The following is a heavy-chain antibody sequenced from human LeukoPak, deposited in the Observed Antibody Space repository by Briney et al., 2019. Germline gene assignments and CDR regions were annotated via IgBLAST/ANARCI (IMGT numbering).Heavy chain of an antibody. CDR1: GGSINNYY. CDR2: FYYSGST. D-gene: IGHD1-26*01. CDR3: ARHFETRGSHFAFDI. Sequence: SETLSLTCTVSGGSINNYYWNWIRQPPGKGVEWIGYFYYSGSTNYNPSLKSRVTISVDTFKNQFSLKQSSVTAADTAVYYCARHFETRGSHFAFDIRGQGAMVTVSS. J-gene: IGHJ3*02. V-gene: IGHV4-59*08.